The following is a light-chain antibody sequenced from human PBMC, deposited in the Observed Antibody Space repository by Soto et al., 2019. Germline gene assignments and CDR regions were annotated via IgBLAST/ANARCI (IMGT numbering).Light chain of an antibody. CDR1: QSLSSGY. Sequence: ETVLTQSPGTLSLSPGERATLSCRASQSLSSGYLAWYQQRPGQAPRLLISGASSRAPGIPDRFSGTGSGTEFTLTIIRLEPEDFAVYYCQQYGGSPLVTFGGGTKVEIK. J-gene: IGKJ4*01. CDR3: QQYGGSPLVT. V-gene: IGKV3-20*01. CDR2: GAS.